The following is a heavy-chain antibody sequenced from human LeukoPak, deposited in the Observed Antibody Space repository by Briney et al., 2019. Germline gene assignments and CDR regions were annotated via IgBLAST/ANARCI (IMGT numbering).Heavy chain of an antibody. V-gene: IGHV1-24*01. CDR2: FDPEDGET. D-gene: IGHD3-10*01. Sequence: RASVKVSCKASGGTFSSYAISWVRQAPGQGLEWMGGFDPEDGETIYAQKFQGRVTMTEDTSTDTAYMELSSLRSEDTAVYYCARGYPGDPDYWGQGTLVTVSS. CDR3: ARGYPGDPDY. J-gene: IGHJ4*02. CDR1: GGTFSSYA.